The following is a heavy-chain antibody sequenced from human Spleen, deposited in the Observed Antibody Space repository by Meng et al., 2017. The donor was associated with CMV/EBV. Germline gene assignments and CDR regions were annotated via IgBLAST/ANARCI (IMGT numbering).Heavy chain of an antibody. J-gene: IGHJ6*02. CDR2: ISSSGGST. CDR1: GFTFAGSA. CDR3: ARESSGSFVLDV. D-gene: IGHD3-22*01. Sequence: GESLKISCAASGFTFAGSAMSWVRRAPGRGLEWVSAISSSGGSTHYADSVKGRFTISRDNAKNSLYLQMNSLRAEDTAVYFCARESSGSFVLDVWGQGTTVTVSS. V-gene: IGHV3-23*01.